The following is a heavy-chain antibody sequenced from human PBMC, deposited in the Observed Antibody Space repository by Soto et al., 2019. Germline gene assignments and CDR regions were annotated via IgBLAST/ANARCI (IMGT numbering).Heavy chain of an antibody. J-gene: IGHJ4*02. CDR2: ISGSGGST. Sequence: EVQLLESGGGLVQPGGSLRLSCAASGFTFSSYAMSWVRQAPGKGLEWVSAISGSGGSTYYADSVKGRFTISRDNSKNTLYLQMYSLRAEDMAVYYCAKENGYSSSWFEFDYWGQGTLVTVSS. CDR3: AKENGYSSSWFEFDY. V-gene: IGHV3-23*01. CDR1: GFTFSSYA. D-gene: IGHD6-13*01.